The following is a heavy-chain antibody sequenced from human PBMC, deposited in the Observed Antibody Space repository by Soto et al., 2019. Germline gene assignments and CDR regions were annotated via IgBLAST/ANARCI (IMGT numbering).Heavy chain of an antibody. CDR1: GFTFSSYA. D-gene: IGHD3-22*01. J-gene: IGHJ6*02. Sequence: EVQLLESGGGLAQPGGSLRLSCAASGFTFSSYAMSWVRQAPGKGLEWVSVISGIGGSTYYADSVKGRFTISRDNSKNAQYPQMNRLSAEDTAVYYCAKDHFSSGLDPPLYYYYGVDVWGQGTTVTVSS. CDR2: ISGIGGST. V-gene: IGHV3-23*01. CDR3: AKDHFSSGLDPPLYYYYGVDV.